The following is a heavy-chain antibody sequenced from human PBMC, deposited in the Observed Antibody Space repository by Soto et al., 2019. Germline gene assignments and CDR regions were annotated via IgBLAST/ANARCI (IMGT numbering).Heavy chain of an antibody. D-gene: IGHD3-22*01. Sequence: ASVKVSCKLSGYTLTELSMHLVRQAPGKGLEWMGGFDPEDGETIYAQKFQGRVTMTEDTSTDTAYMELSSLRSEDTAVYYCATDSSGGLGNYYYYYGMDVWGQGTTVTVSS. CDR3: ATDSSGGLGNYYYYYGMDV. CDR2: FDPEDGET. V-gene: IGHV1-24*01. CDR1: GYTLTELS. J-gene: IGHJ6*02.